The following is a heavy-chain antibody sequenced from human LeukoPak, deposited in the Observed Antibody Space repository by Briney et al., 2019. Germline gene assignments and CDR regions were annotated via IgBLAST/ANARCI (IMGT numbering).Heavy chain of an antibody. V-gene: IGHV3-11*04. CDR2: ISSSGSTI. Sequence: GGSLRLSCAASGFTFSDYYMSWIRQAPGKGLEWVSDISSSGSTIYYADSVKGRFTISRDNAKNSPYLQMNSLRAEDTAVYYCATLCGGDCYSYYYYYYMDVWGKGTTVTVSS. CDR3: ATLCGGDCYSYYYYYYMDV. CDR1: GFTFSDYY. J-gene: IGHJ6*03. D-gene: IGHD2-21*02.